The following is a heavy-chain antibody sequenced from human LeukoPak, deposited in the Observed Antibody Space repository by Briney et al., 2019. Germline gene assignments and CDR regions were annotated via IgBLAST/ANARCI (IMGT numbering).Heavy chain of an antibody. CDR3: ARVYYDGSGYYYFLEFFFDY. Sequence: PGGSLRLSCAASGFNVTTNYVSWVRQTPGKGLEWVSVLYSGGATHYADSVKGRFTISRDNSKNAVSLQMNSLRAEDTALYYCARVYYDGSGYYYFLEFFFDYWGQGTLVTVSS. CDR1: GFNVTTNY. D-gene: IGHD3-22*01. J-gene: IGHJ4*02. V-gene: IGHV3-66*01. CDR2: LYSGGAT.